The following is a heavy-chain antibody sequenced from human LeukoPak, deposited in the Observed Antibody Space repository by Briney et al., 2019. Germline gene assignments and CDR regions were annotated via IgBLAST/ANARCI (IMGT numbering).Heavy chain of an antibody. CDR3: ARRFGEGAIDY. CDR1: GFTFRDYY. Sequence: GGSLRLSCVASGFTFRDYYMGWIRQAPGKGLEWVSSISSTSSYIYYADSLKGRFTISRDNAKNSLYLQMNSLRAEDTAVYYCARRFGEGAIDYWGQGTLVTVSS. D-gene: IGHD3-10*01. CDR2: ISSTSSYI. V-gene: IGHV3-11*06. J-gene: IGHJ4*02.